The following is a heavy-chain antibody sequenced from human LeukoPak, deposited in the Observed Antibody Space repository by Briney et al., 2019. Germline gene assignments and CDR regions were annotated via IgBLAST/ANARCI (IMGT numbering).Heavy chain of an antibody. Sequence: SETLSLTCAVYGGSFSGYYWSWIRQPPGKGLEWIGEINHSGSTNYNPSLKSRVTISVDTSKNQFSLKLSSVTAADTAVYYCARVGRLPFDYWGQGTLVTVSS. CDR2: INHSGST. D-gene: IGHD2-21*02. CDR3: ARVGRLPFDY. CDR1: GGSFSGYY. J-gene: IGHJ4*02. V-gene: IGHV4-34*01.